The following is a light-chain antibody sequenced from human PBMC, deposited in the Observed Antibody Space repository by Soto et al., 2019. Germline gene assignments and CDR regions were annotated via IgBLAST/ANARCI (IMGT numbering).Light chain of an antibody. CDR1: QSVCSNY. CDR2: DAS. CDR3: PQKDNLPLP. Sequence: EIVLTQSPATLSLSPGERATLSCGVGQSVCSNYLTWYQQKPGLASKLHISDASNTATGIPDTFSGRRSWTDFPPTIHSLQPENIATYYCPQKDNLPLPFRGGTKVDNK. J-gene: IGKJ4*01. V-gene: IGKV3D-20*01.